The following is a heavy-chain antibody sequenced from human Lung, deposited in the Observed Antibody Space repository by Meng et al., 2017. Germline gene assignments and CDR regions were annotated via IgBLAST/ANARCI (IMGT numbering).Heavy chain of an antibody. CDR3: ARFDISSSGRGDY. D-gene: IGHD1-26*01. J-gene: IGHJ4*02. V-gene: IGHV4-4*02. Sequence: QVQKTESGPGRVKPSGPRSFTCAVAAASITSSTWWSWVRQTPGKGLEWFGAIFHSGSTNYNPPLESRVTKSVDKSKNQFSLNVYSVTAADTATYYCARFDISSSGRGDYWGQGILVTVSS. CDR2: IFHSGST. CDR1: AASITSSTW.